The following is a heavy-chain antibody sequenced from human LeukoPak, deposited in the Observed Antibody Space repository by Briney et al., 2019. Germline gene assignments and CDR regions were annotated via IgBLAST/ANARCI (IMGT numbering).Heavy chain of an antibody. Sequence: GGSLRLSCAASGFTFSSYSMNWVRQAPGKGLEWVAVISNDGGNKYYADSVTGRFAVSRDNSKNTLYLQMNSLRPEDTAVYYCARDVQYYFDYWGQGTLVTVSS. CDR1: GFTFSSYS. J-gene: IGHJ4*02. CDR3: ARDVQYYFDY. CDR2: ISNDGGNK. V-gene: IGHV3-30*03.